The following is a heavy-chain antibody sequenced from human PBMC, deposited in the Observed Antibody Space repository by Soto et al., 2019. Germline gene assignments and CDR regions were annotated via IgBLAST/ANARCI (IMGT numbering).Heavy chain of an antibody. V-gene: IGHV1-3*01. CDR3: ARKRQLVYFDY. D-gene: IGHD6-6*01. J-gene: IGHJ4*02. Sequence: QVQLVQSGAEVKEPGASVKVSCKASGYTFTYYTIHWVRQAPGQELEWMGSISSGNGNTKFSQKFQDRVTFTRDTSAGTAYMELGSLRAEDTAVYYCARKRQLVYFDYWGQGTLVTVSS. CDR2: ISSGNGNT. CDR1: GYTFTYYT.